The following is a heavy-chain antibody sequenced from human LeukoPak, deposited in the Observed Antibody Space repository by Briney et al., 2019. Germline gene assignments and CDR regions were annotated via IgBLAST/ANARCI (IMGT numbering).Heavy chain of an antibody. CDR1: GGSISSGTYS. CDR3: ARGYSDYPYFFDS. J-gene: IGHJ4*02. D-gene: IGHD5-12*01. CDR2: IFHSGST. V-gene: IGHV4-30-2*01. Sequence: SQTLSLTCAVSGGSISSGTYSWNWIRQPPGKGPEWVGYIFHSGSTYYSPSLKSRVTISVDTSQTQFSLKLSSVTAADTAMYYCARGYSDYPYFFDSWGQGALVTVSS.